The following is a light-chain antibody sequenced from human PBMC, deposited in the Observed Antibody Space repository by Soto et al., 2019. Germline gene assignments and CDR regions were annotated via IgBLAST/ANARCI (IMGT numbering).Light chain of an antibody. V-gene: IGLV1-47*01. Sequence: VLTQPPSASGTPGQRVTISCSGSSSNIGSNYVYWYQQLPGTAPKLLIYRNNQRPSGVPDRFSGSKSGTSASLAISGLRSEDEADYYCAAWDDSRSVGVFGTGTKVTVL. J-gene: IGLJ1*01. CDR3: AAWDDSRSVGV. CDR1: SSNIGSNY. CDR2: RNN.